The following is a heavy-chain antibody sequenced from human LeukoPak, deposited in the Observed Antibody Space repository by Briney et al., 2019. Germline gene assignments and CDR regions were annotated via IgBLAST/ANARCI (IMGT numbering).Heavy chain of an antibody. J-gene: IGHJ4*02. D-gene: IGHD6-19*01. Sequence: SGTLSLTCAVSVGSISSSNGWSWVRQPPGKGLELIGEIYHSGSTNYNPSLKSRVTISVDKSKNHVSMKLSSVTAADTAVYYCARSSSGWSKGFDYWGQGNLVTVSS. V-gene: IGHV4-4*02. CDR3: ARSSSGWSKGFDY. CDR2: IYHSGST. CDR1: VGSISSSNG.